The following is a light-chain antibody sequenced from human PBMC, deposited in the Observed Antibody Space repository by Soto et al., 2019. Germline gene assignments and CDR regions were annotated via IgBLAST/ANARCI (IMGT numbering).Light chain of an antibody. J-gene: IGKJ4*01. CDR2: GAS. CDR3: QQYNNWPPPLT. CDR1: QSVSSN. V-gene: IGKV3-15*01. Sequence: EIVMTQSPATLSVSPGERATLSCRASQSVSSNLAWYQQKPGQAPRLLIYGASTRATGIPARFSGSGSATEVTLTISSLQSEDFAVYYCQQYNNWPPPLTFGGGTKVEIK.